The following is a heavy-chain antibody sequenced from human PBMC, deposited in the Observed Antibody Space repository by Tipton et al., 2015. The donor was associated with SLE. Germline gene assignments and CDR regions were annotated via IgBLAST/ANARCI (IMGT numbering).Heavy chain of an antibody. CDR2: INWNGGST. D-gene: IGHD3-10*01. J-gene: IGHJ6*02. CDR3: ARDLYPYGMEV. CDR1: GFTFSSYA. V-gene: IGHV3-20*01. Sequence: GSLRLSCAASGFTFSSYAMHWVRQAPGKGLEWVSGINWNGGSTGYADSVKGRFTISRDNAKNSLYLQMNSLRAEDTALYHCARDLYPYGMEVWGQGTTVTVSS.